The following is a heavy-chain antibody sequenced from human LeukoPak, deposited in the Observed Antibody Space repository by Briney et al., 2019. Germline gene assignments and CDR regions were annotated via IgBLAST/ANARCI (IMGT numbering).Heavy chain of an antibody. CDR2: IYYSGST. Sequence: PSETLSLTCTVSGGSISSSSYYWGWIRQPPGKGLEWIGSIYYSGSTYYNPSLKSRVTISVDTSKNQFSLKLSSVTAADTAVYYCAREFNPYYDILTGYRDYWGQGTLVTVSS. V-gene: IGHV4-39*07. CDR1: GGSISSSSYY. J-gene: IGHJ4*02. CDR3: AREFNPYYDILTGYRDY. D-gene: IGHD3-9*01.